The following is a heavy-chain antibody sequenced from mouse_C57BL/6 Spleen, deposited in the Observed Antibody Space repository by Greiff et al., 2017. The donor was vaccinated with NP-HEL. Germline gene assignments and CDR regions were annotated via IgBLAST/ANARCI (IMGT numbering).Heavy chain of an antibody. D-gene: IGHD1-1*01. V-gene: IGHV1-76*01. CDR1: GYTFTDYY. CDR2: IYPGSGNT. J-gene: IGHJ1*03. CDR3: ARSSDYGSSYSRYFDV. Sequence: QVQLKESGAELVRPGASVKLSCKASGYTFTDYYINWVKQRPGQGLEWIARIYPGSGNTYYNEKFKGKATLTAEKSSSTAYMQLSSLTPEDSAVYFCARSSDYGSSYSRYFDVWGTGTTVTVSS.